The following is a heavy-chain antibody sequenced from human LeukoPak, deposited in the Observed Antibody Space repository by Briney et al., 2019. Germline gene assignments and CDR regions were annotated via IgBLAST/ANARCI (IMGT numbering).Heavy chain of an antibody. J-gene: IGHJ6*02. CDR1: GDSVSSNSAA. D-gene: IGHD6-13*01. CDR3: ARDPTEQQLVYYYYGMDV. V-gene: IGHV6-1*01. CDR2: TYYRSKWYN. Sequence: SQTLSLTCAISGDSVSSNSAAWNGIRQSPSRGLEWLGRTYYRSKWYNDYAVSVKSRITINPDTSKNQFSLQLNSVTPEDTAVYYCARDPTEQQLVYYYYGMDVWGQGTTVTVSS.